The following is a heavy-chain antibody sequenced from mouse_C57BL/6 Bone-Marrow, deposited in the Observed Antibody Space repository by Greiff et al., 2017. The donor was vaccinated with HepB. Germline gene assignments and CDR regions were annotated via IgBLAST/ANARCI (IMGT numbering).Heavy chain of an antibody. CDR1: GFNIKDDY. D-gene: IGHD1-1*01. V-gene: IGHV14-4*01. J-gene: IGHJ1*03. CDR3: ATDYYGSSYGHWYFDV. CDR2: IDPENGDT. Sequence: EVKLMESGAELVRPGASVKLSCTASGFNIKDDYMHWVKQRPEQGLEWIGWIDPENGDTEYASKFQGKATITADTSSNTAFLQLSSLSSEDTAFYYCATDYYGSSYGHWYFDVWGTGTTVTVSS.